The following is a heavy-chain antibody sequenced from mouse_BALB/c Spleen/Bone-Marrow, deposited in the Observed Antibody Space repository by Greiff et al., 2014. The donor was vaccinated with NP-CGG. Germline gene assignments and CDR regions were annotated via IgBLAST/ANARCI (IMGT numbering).Heavy chain of an antibody. Sequence: QVQLQQSGAELAKPGASVKMSCKASGYTFTSYWMHWVKQRPGQGLEWIGYINPSTGYTEYNQKFKDKATLTADKSSSTAYMQRSSLTSEDSAVYYCAREGYYGSPFAYWGQGTLVTVSA. V-gene: IGHV1-7*01. CDR1: GYTFTSYW. D-gene: IGHD1-1*01. CDR3: AREGYYGSPFAY. J-gene: IGHJ3*01. CDR2: INPSTGYT.